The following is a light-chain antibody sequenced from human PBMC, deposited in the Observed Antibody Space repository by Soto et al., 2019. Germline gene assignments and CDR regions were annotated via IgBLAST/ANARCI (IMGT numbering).Light chain of an antibody. CDR1: QSVSSSY. V-gene: IGKV3-20*01. Sequence: EIVLTQSPGTLSLSPGERATLSCRASQSVSSSYLAWYQQKPGQAPRLLIYGASSRATGIPDRFSGSGSGTDFTLTISRLEPEDFAVYYCPQYGSSQWTFVQGTRLGIK. J-gene: IGKJ1*01. CDR3: PQYGSSQWT. CDR2: GAS.